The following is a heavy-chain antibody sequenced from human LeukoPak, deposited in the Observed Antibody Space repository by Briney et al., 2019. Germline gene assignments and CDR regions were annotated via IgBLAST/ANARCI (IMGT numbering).Heavy chain of an antibody. Sequence: GASVKVSCKASGGTFSSYAISWVRQAPGQGLEWMGGIIPIFGTANYAQKFQGRVTITADESTSTAYMELSSLRSEDTAVYYCATDRGYSSTLYFQHWGQGTLVTVSS. CDR3: ATDRGYSSTLYFQH. V-gene: IGHV1-69*13. CDR2: IIPIFGTA. D-gene: IGHD6-13*01. CDR1: GGTFSSYA. J-gene: IGHJ1*01.